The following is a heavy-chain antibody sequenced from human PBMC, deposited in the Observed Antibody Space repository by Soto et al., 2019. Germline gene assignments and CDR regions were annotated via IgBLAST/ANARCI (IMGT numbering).Heavy chain of an antibody. Sequence: PSETLSLTCAVDGGSFSGYCWSWIRQTPGERLEWVGDICHGGGANYNPSLKSRVSFSMDPSKNQFSLKLNSVMAADTAVYYCAGYSNSWSKYVKHWGRGSLVTVSS. D-gene: IGHD6-13*01. V-gene: IGHV4-34*01. CDR2: ICHGGGA. CDR3: AGYSNSWSKYVKH. CDR1: GGSFSGYC. J-gene: IGHJ1*01.